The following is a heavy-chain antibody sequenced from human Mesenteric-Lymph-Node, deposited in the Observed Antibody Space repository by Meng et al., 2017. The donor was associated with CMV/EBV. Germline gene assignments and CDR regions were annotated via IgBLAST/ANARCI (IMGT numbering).Heavy chain of an antibody. V-gene: IGHV1-2*04. D-gene: IGHD3-10*01. CDR1: GYTFAGYY. J-gene: IGHJ4*02. Sequence: GYTFAGYYIHWVRQAPGQGLEWIGRINPNSGDTDYAQKFQGWVTMTRDTSIGTAYMELSRLTSDDTAIYYCARDRYYGSGSNNWFDYWGQGTLVTVSS. CDR2: INPNSGDT. CDR3: ARDRYYGSGSNNWFDY.